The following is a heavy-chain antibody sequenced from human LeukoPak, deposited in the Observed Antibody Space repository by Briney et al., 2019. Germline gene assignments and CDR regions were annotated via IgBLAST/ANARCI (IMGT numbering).Heavy chain of an antibody. V-gene: IGHV5-51*01. D-gene: IGHD3-22*01. CDR2: TYPSDSDT. Sequence: GESLKISCKGSRYSFTSYWIGWVRQMPGKGLEWMGITYPSDSDTRYSPSFQGQVTISVDKSISTAYLQWSSLKASDTAMYYCARRRGSNYYDSSGPNDYWGQGTLVTVSS. CDR3: ARRRGSNYYDSSGPNDY. J-gene: IGHJ4*02. CDR1: RYSFTSYW.